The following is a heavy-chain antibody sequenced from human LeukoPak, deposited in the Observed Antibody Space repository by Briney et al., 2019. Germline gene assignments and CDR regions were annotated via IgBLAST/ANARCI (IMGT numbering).Heavy chain of an antibody. Sequence: GASVKVSCKASGGTFSSYAISWVRQAPGQGLEWMGIINPSGGSTSYAQKFQGRVTMTRDTSTSTVYMELSSLRSEDTAVYYCARRGRITIFGSFGSSNYYYGMDVWGQGTTVTASS. V-gene: IGHV1-46*01. CDR2: INPSGGST. J-gene: IGHJ6*02. D-gene: IGHD3-3*01. CDR3: ARRGRITIFGSFGSSNYYYGMDV. CDR1: GGTFSSYA.